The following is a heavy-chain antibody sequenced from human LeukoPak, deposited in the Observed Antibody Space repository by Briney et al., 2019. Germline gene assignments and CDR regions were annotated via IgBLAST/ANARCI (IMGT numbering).Heavy chain of an antibody. CDR2: IYTSGST. CDR1: GGSISSYY. J-gene: IGHJ6*03. V-gene: IGHV4-4*07. D-gene: IGHD3-10*01. Sequence: SETLSLTCTVSGGSISSYYWSWIRQPAGKGLEWIGRIYTSGSTNYNPSLKSRVTVSVDTSKNQFSLKLSSVTAADTAVYYCARVGGSGSYYKRDYYYMDVWGKGTTVTISS. CDR3: ARVGGSGSYYKRDYYYMDV.